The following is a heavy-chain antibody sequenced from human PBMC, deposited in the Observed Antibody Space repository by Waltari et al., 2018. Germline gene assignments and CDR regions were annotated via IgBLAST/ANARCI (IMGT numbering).Heavy chain of an antibody. CDR3: ASRERSGYYYGMDV. D-gene: IGHD3-3*01. J-gene: IGHJ6*02. V-gene: IGHV1-3*01. Sequence: QVQLVQSGAEVKKPGASVKVSCKASGYTFTSYAMHWVRQAPGQRLEWMGWINAGNGKTKYSQKFQGRVTITRDTSASTAYMELNSLRAEDTAVYYCASRERSGYYYGMDVWGQGTTVTVSS. CDR1: GYTFTSYA. CDR2: INAGNGKT.